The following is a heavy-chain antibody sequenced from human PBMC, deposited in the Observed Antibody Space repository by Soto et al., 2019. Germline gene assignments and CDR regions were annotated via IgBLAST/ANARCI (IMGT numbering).Heavy chain of an antibody. V-gene: IGHV4-38-2*01. J-gene: IGHJ4*02. CDR2: IHLGGTT. CDR1: GYSITSSTF. CDR3: ARPRPNFGAVDS. D-gene: IGHD3-10*01. Sequence: PSETLSLTCAVSGYSITSSTFWCCIRHPPGKGLEWIGSIHLGGTTYYDPSLKSRVTILLDTSKNEFSLKLSSVTAADTAVYYCARPRPNFGAVDSWGQGALVTVSS.